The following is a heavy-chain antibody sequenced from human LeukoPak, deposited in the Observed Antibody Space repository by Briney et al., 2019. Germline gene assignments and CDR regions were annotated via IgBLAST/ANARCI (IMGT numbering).Heavy chain of an antibody. V-gene: IGHV3-23*01. CDR1: GFTFNKYA. J-gene: IGHJ4*02. CDR3: AKDPYGTRYFDY. CDR2: LSGSGGNT. Sequence: GGSLRLSCAASGFTFNKYAMSWVRQAPGKGLEWVSSLSGSGGNTYYADSVRGRFTISRDNSKNTVYLQMNSLRAGDTAVYYCAKDPYGTRYFDYWGQGTLVTVSS. D-gene: IGHD2-2*01.